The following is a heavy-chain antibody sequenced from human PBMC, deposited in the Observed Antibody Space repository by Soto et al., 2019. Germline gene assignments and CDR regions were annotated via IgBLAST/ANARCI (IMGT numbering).Heavy chain of an antibody. V-gene: IGHV3-23*01. J-gene: IGHJ6*03. CDR3: AKVSSNYVSSYYYYYYMDV. CDR2: ISGSGGST. D-gene: IGHD4-4*01. CDR1: GFTFSSYA. Sequence: GGSLRLSCAASGFTFSSYAMSWVRQAPGKGLEWVSAISGSGGSTYYADSVKGRFTISRDNSKNTLYLQMNSLRAEDTAVYYCAKVSSNYVSSYYYYYYMDVWGKGTTVTVSS.